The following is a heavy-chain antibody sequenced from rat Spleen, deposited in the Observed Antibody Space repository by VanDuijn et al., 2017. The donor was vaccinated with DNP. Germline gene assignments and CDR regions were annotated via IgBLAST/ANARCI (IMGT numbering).Heavy chain of an antibody. V-gene: IGHV2-19*01. J-gene: IGHJ2*01. CDR1: EFSLTAYR. Sequence: QVQLKQSGPGLVQPSQTLSLTCTVSEFSLTAYRVHWVRQPPVKCLEWLGRIRANGVTDYNSGLRSRLIISRDISKSQVFLKMNSPETEDSAIYFCAREDTMMVVGFLDYWGRGVMVAVSS. CDR2: IRANGVT. CDR3: AREDTMMVVGFLDY. D-gene: IGHD1-12*02.